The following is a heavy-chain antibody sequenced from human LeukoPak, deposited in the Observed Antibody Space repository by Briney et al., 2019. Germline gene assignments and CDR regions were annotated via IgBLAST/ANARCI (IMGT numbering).Heavy chain of an antibody. Sequence: GGSLRLSCAASGFTFNSYSMHWVRQAPGKGLEWVTAISDDETYKFYADSVKGRFTISRDNSKNTLYLQMNSLRAEDTAVYYCAKGGNWNAHYMDVWGKGTTVTVSS. CDR2: ISDDETYK. D-gene: IGHD1-1*01. J-gene: IGHJ6*03. CDR1: GFTFNSYS. V-gene: IGHV3-30-3*01. CDR3: AKGGNWNAHYMDV.